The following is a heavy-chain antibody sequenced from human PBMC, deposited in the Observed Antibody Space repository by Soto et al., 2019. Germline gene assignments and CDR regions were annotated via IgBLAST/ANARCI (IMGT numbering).Heavy chain of an antibody. V-gene: IGHV4-4*02. CDR1: SGSISSSNW. J-gene: IGHJ5*02. CDR2: IYHSGST. Sequence: SETLSLTCAVSSGSISSSNWWSWVRQPPGKGLEWIGEIYHSGSTNYNPSLKSRVTISVDKSKNQFSLKLSSVTAADTAVYYCARTVVVPAATRKNWFDPRGKGTLVTVST. D-gene: IGHD2-2*01. CDR3: ARTVVVPAATRKNWFDP.